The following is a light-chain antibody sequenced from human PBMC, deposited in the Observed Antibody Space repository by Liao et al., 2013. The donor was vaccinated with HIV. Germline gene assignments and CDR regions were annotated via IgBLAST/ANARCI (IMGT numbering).Light chain of an antibody. Sequence: SYELTQPPSVSVSPGQTARITCSGDAMSKQYVYWYQQRPGQAPVVVIYKDTERPSGIPERFSGSSSGTTVTLTISGVQAEDEADYYCQSTDSSGAFYVFGSGTKVTVL. CDR3: QSTDSSGAFYV. V-gene: IGLV3-25*03. J-gene: IGLJ1*01. CDR1: AMSKQY. CDR2: KDT.